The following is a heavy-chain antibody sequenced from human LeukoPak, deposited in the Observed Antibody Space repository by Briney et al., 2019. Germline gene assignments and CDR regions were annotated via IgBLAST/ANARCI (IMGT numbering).Heavy chain of an antibody. V-gene: IGHV4-59*01. CDR1: GGSISSYY. J-gene: IGHJ6*03. D-gene: IGHD3-3*02. CDR3: ASASHSIYYYYMDV. CDR2: IYYSGST. Sequence: SETLSLTCTVSGGSISSYYWSWIRQPPGKGLVWIGYIYYSGSTNYNPSLKSRVTISVDTSKNQFSLKLSSETAADTAVYYCASASHSIYYYYMDVWGKGTTVTVSS.